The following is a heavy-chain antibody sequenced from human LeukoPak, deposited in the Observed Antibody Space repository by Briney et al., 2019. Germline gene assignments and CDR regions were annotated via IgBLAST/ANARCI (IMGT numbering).Heavy chain of an antibody. CDR3: ARGPDIVVIPIVDDSFDI. CDR1: GFTFSNAW. CDR2: IKSKTDGGTT. V-gene: IGHV3-15*01. J-gene: IGHJ3*02. Sequence: PGGSLRLSCAASGFTFSNAWMSWVRQAPGKGLEWVGRIKSKTDGGTTDYAAPVKGRFTISRDDSKNTLYLQMNSLRAEDTAVYYCARGPDIVVIPIVDDSFDIWGQGTMVTVSS. D-gene: IGHD2-2*01.